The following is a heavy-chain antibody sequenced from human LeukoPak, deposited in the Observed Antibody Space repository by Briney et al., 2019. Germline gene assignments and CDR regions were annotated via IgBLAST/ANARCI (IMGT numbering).Heavy chain of an antibody. CDR1: GYTFTGYY. J-gene: IGHJ6*03. D-gene: IGHD3-10*01. Sequence: ASVKLSCKASGYTFTGYYMHWVRQAPGQGLEWMGWINPNNGGTNYAQKFQGRVTMTRDTSISTAYMELSRLRSDDRAVYYCARESNYYGSVSYYNSYYYYMDVWGKGTTVTISS. CDR2: INPNNGGT. V-gene: IGHV1-2*02. CDR3: ARESNYYGSVSYYNSYYYYMDV.